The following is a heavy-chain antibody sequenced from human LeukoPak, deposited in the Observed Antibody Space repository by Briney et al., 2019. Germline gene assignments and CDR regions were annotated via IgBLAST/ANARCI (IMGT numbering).Heavy chain of an antibody. V-gene: IGHV3-30*02. D-gene: IGHD6-6*01. J-gene: IGHJ4*02. CDR1: GFTFSSYG. CDR3: AKTPPGTAAPYFDY. CDR2: IRYDGSNK. Sequence: GGSLRLSCAASGFTFSSYGMHWVRQAPGKGLEWVAFIRYDGSNKYYADSVKGRFTISRDNSKNTLYLQMNSLRAEDTAVYYCAKTPPGTAAPYFDYWGQGTLVTVSS.